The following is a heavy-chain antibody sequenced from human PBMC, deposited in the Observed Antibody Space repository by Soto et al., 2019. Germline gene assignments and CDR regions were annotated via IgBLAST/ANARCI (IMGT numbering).Heavy chain of an antibody. J-gene: IGHJ6*01. CDR1: EFTFSSYA. CDR3: ARPIPRWSSHYGMDV. D-gene: IGHD1-26*01. CDR2: ISFDGSNE. Sequence: QLVEPGGRGVQPGRSLRLSCAASEFTFSSYAMHWVRQAPGRGLEWVALISFDGSNEYYADSVKGRFTISRDNSTNMVYLQMNSLRPDDTAIYYCARPIPRWSSHYGMDVWVQRTTVTVSS. V-gene: IGHV3-30-3*01.